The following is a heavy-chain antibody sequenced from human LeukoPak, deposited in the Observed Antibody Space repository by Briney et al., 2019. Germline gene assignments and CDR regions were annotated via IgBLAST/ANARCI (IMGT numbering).Heavy chain of an antibody. CDR2: IYTSGST. J-gene: IGHJ4*02. D-gene: IGHD3-22*01. CDR1: GGSISSYY. Sequence: SETLSLTCTVSGGSISSYYWSWIRQPAGKGLEWIGRIYTSGSTNYNPSLKSRVTMSVDTSKNQFSLKLSSVTAADTAVYYCARDTYYYDSSGYYLFDYWGQGTLVTVSS. CDR3: ARDTYYYDSSGYYLFDY. V-gene: IGHV4-4*07.